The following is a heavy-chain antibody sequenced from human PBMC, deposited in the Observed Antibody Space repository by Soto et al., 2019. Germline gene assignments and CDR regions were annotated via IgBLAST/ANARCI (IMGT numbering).Heavy chain of an antibody. CDR3: VITGYSYNPTGY. Sequence: SGPTLVNPTQTLTLTCTFSGFSLTTSGVGVGWIRQPPGKALEWLALIFWNDDERYSPSLNSRLTITKDTSKNQVVLTMTNMDPVDTATYYCVITGYSYNPTGYWCRGTLRSVS. J-gene: IGHJ4*02. CDR1: GFSLTTSGVG. D-gene: IGHD5-18*01. V-gene: IGHV2-5*04. CDR2: IFWNDDE.